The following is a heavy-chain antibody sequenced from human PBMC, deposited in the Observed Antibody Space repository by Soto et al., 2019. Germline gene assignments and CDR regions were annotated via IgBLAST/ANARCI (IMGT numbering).Heavy chain of an antibody. J-gene: IGHJ3*02. CDR2: TNAGNGNT. CDR1: GYTFTSYA. Sequence: ASVKVSCKASGYTFTSYAMHWVRQAPGQRLEWMGWTNAGNGNTKYSQKFQGRVTMTTDTSTSTAYMELRSLRSDDTAVYYCAILGQDIVVVPAAMPDAFDIWGQGTMVTVSS. V-gene: IGHV1-3*01. CDR3: AILGQDIVVVPAAMPDAFDI. D-gene: IGHD2-2*01.